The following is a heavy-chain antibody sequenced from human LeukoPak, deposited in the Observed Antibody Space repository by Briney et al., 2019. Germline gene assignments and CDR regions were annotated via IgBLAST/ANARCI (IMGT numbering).Heavy chain of an antibody. V-gene: IGHV4-61*02. D-gene: IGHD1-1*01. CDR3: ARVSWFPGTSYYYMDV. CDR1: GDSISSGNYY. Sequence: NPSETLSLTCTVSGDSISSGNYYWSWIRQPAGKGLEWIGRIYASGSTNYNPSLKSRVTISVDTSKNQFSLKLSSVTAADTAVYYCARVSWFPGTSYYYMDVWGKGTTVTVSS. J-gene: IGHJ6*03. CDR2: IYASGST.